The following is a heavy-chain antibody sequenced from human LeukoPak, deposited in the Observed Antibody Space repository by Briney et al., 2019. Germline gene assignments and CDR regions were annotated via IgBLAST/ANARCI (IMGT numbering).Heavy chain of an antibody. CDR2: ISSNGGST. CDR3: ARAKSSSSAFDI. V-gene: IGHV3-64*01. J-gene: IGHJ3*02. CDR1: GFTFSSYA. Sequence: GGSLRLSCAASGFTFSSYAMHWVRQAPGKGLEYVSAISSNGGSTYYANSVKGRFTISRDNSKNTLYLQMGSLRAEDMAVYYCARAKSSSSAFDIWGQGTMVTVSS. D-gene: IGHD6-6*01.